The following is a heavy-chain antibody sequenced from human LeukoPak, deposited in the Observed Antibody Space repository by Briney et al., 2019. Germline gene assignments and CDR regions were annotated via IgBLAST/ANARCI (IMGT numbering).Heavy chain of an antibody. J-gene: IGHJ4*02. CDR3: ARVGSGWYFWSYFDY. CDR2: MNPNSGNT. V-gene: IGHV1-8*01. D-gene: IGHD6-19*01. CDR1: GYTFTSYD. Sequence: ASVKVSCKASGYTFTSYDINWLRQATGQGLEWMGWMNPNSGNTGYAQKFQGRVTMTRNTSISTAYMELSSLRSEDTAVYYCARVGSGWYFWSYFDYWGQGTLVTVSS.